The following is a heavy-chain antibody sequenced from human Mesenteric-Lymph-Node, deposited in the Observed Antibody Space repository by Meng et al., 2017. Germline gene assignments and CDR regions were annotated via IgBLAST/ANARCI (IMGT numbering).Heavy chain of an antibody. J-gene: IGHJ4*02. V-gene: IGHV6-1*01. Sequence: VRFQPPGPGLVKPSQTPSLTCAISGDSVSTNSAAWNWIRQSPSGGLEWLGRTYYKSKWYNDYAESVKSRITINPDTSKNQFSLQLNSVTPEDTAVYYCARDPAAFDFWGQGILVTVSS. CDR2: TYYKSKWYN. CDR1: GDSVSTNSAA. D-gene: IGHD6-25*01. CDR3: ARDPAAFDF.